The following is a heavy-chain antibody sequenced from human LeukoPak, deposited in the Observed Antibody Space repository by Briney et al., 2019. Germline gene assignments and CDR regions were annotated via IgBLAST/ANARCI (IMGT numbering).Heavy chain of an antibody. V-gene: IGHV3-49*04. CDR1: GFTFGDYA. Sequence: GGSLRLSCTASGFTFGDYAMSWVRQAPGKGLEWVGFIRSKAYGGTTEYAASVKGRFTISRDDSKSIAYLQMNCLKAEDTAVYYCTRDLGYSSSSFGMDVWGQGTTVTVSS. D-gene: IGHD6-6*01. CDR2: IRSKAYGGTT. CDR3: TRDLGYSSSSFGMDV. J-gene: IGHJ6*02.